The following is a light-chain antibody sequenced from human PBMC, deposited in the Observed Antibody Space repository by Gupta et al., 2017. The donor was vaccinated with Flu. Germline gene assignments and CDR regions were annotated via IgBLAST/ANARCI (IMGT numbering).Light chain of an antibody. CDR2: EVS. CDR3: MRCTHPWT. V-gene: IGKV2-30*01. Sequence: VVMSQSPLSLSVTLGQAASISCRSSHSLVYKNGITYLTWFQQRPGQSPRRLIYEVSKRDSGVPDRFSGSGSVTDFTLKISWAEAEDFGVYYCMRCTHPWTFGQGTRLEI. CDR1: HSLVYKNGITY. J-gene: IGKJ2*02.